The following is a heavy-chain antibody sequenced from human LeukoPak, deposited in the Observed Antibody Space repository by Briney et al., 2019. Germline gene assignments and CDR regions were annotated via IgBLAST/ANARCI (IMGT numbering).Heavy chain of an antibody. CDR1: GYTFTSYG. J-gene: IGHJ6*03. CDR2: ISAYNGNT. V-gene: IGHV1-18*01. D-gene: IGHD2-2*01. Sequence: ASVKVSCKASGYTFTSYGISWVRQAPGQGLEWMGWISAYNGNTNYAQKLQGRVTMTTDTSTSTAYMELRSLGSDDTAVYYCARLASLVPAAASYYYYYYMDVWGKGTTVTVSS. CDR3: ARLASLVPAAASYYYYYYMDV.